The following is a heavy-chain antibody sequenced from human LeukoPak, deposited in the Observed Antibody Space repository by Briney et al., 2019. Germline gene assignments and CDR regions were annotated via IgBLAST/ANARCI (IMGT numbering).Heavy chain of an antibody. Sequence: GGSLRLSCAASGFTFSSYAMSWVRQAPGKGLEWVSAISGSGGSTYYADSVKGRFTISRDNSKNTLYLQMNSLRAEDTAVYYCAKEDYETRVGRGYSYGYSYYYYYMDVWGKGTTVTISS. D-gene: IGHD5-18*01. J-gene: IGHJ6*03. CDR2: ISGSGGST. CDR1: GFTFSSYA. CDR3: AKEDYETRVGRGYSYGYSYYYYYMDV. V-gene: IGHV3-23*01.